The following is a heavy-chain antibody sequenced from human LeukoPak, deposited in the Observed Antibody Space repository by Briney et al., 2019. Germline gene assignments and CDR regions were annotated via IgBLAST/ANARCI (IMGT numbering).Heavy chain of an antibody. CDR3: ARDQPNYGDYTTDFDY. D-gene: IGHD4-17*01. Sequence: GETLRLSCTASGFTFRDYAMSWVRQAPGKGLEWPSAISNSGGSTYYADSVKGRFTISRDNSKDTLYLQMNSLRAEDTAVYYCARDQPNYGDYTTDFDYWGQGTLVTVS. CDR2: ISNSGGST. J-gene: IGHJ4*02. CDR1: GFTFRDYA. V-gene: IGHV3-23*01.